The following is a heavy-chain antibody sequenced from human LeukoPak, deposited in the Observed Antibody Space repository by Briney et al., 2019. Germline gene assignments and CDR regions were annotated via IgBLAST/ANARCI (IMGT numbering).Heavy chain of an antibody. CDR3: VRQSITMIVTN. CDR2: IYPGDSDT. V-gene: IGHV5-51*01. J-gene: IGHJ4*02. Sequence: GESLKISCKGSGYSFISYWIGWVRQMPGKGLEWMGIIYPGDSDTRYGPSFQGQVTISVDKSISTAYLQWSSLKASDTAMYYCVRQSITMIVTNWGQGTLVTVSS. D-gene: IGHD3-22*01. CDR1: GYSFISYW.